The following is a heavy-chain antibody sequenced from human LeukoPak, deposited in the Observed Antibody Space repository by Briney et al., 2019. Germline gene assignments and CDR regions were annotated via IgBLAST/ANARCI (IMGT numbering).Heavy chain of an antibody. Sequence: PSETLSLTCTVPGGSISGSNRYWGWARQPPGKGLDYIGNIHYTGSAYYNPSLMSRVTMSVDTSKNQFSLKLSSVTAADTAVYYCATMILTGDRGRGYYGYWGQGTLVTVSS. J-gene: IGHJ4*02. CDR1: GGSISGSNRY. CDR2: IHYTGSA. CDR3: ATMILTGDRGRGYYGY. V-gene: IGHV4-39*01. D-gene: IGHD7-27*01.